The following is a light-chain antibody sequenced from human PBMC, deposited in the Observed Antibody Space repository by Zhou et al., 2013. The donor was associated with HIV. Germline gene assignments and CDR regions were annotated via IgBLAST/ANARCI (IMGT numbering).Light chain of an antibody. CDR2: AAS. J-gene: IGKJ2*01. CDR1: QSISSY. Sequence: DIQMTQSPSSLSASVGDRVTITCRASQSISSYLNWYQQKPGKAPKLLIYAASSLQSGVPSRFSGSGTGTEFTLTISSLQPEDFATYYCQQYISYSPYTFGQGTKLEIK. CDR3: QQYISYSPYT. V-gene: IGKV1-39*01.